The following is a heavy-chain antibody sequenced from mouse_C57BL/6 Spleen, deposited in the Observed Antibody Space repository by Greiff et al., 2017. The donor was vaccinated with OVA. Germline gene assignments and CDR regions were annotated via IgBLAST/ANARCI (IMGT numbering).Heavy chain of an antibody. J-gene: IGHJ3*01. CDR1: GFTFSNYW. V-gene: IGHV6-3*01. CDR2: IRLKSDNYAT. Sequence: EVKVEESGGGLVQPGGSMKLSCVASGFTFSNYWMNWVRQSPEKGLEWVAQIRLKSDNYATPYAESVKGRFTISRDDSKSSVYLQMNNLRAEDTGIYYCTTSWFAYWGQGTLVTVSA. CDR3: TTSWFAY.